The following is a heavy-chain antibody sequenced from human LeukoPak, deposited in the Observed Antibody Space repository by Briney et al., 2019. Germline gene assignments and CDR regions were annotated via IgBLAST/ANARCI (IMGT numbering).Heavy chain of an antibody. CDR3: APLTGGYYFDY. V-gene: IGHV3-23*01. J-gene: IGHJ4*02. CDR1: GLTFISYA. Sequence: GGSLRLSCAASGLTFISYAMSWVRQAPGKGLEWVSAISGSGGSTYYADSVKGRFTISRDNSKNTLYLQMNSLRAEDTAVYYCAPLTGGYYFDYWGQGTLVTVSS. CDR2: ISGSGGST. D-gene: IGHD1-20*01.